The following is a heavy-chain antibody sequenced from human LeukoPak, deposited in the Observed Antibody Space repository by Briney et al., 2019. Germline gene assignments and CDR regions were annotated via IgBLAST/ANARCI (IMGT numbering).Heavy chain of an antibody. J-gene: IGHJ4*02. CDR3: AKDTPYSGSYNY. CDR2: ISSSGRNT. D-gene: IGHD1-26*01. CDR1: GFTFSTYP. Sequence: GGSLRLSCAAFGFTFSTYPMGWVRQAPGKGLQWVSGISSSGRNTYYADSVKGRFTISRDNSKNTLYLQMNSLRAEDTAVYYCAKDTPYSGSYNYWGQGTLVTVSS. V-gene: IGHV3-23*01.